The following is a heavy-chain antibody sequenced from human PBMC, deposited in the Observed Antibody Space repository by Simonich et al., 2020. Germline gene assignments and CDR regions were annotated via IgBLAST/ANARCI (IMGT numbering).Heavy chain of an antibody. CDR1: GYTFTSYG. D-gene: IGHD1-1*01. CDR2: NSAYNGNT. CDR3: ARSTTGTTAFDI. J-gene: IGHJ3*02. Sequence: QVQLVQSGAEVKKPGASVKVSCKASGYTFTSYGISWVRQAPGQGLEWIGWNSAYNGNTNYAKKRQGRVTMTTDTSTSTAYMELRSLRSDDTAVYYCARSTTGTTAFDIWGQGTMVTVSS. V-gene: IGHV1-18*01.